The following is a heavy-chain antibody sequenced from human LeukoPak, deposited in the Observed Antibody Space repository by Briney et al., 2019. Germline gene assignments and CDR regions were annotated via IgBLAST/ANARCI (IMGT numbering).Heavy chain of an antibody. CDR1: GFTFSSYA. CDR2: ISGSGGST. CDR3: AKHFMLGYCSGGSCYPV. J-gene: IGHJ4*02. D-gene: IGHD2-15*01. Sequence: SGGSLRLSCAASGFTFSSYAMSWVRQAPGKGLEWVSAISGSGGSTYYADSVKGRFTISRDNSKNTLYLQMNSLRAEDTAVYYCAKHFMLGYCSGGSCYPVWGQGTLSPSPQ. V-gene: IGHV3-23*01.